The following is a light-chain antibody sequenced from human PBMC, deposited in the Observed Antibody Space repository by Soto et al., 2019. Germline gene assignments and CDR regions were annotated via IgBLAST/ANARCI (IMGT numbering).Light chain of an antibody. CDR3: QQSYTIPYT. CDR1: QSVSIY. J-gene: IGKJ2*01. Sequence: DIQMTQSPSSLSASVGDRLTITCRAGQSVSIYLNWYQQKPGKAPKLLIHAASNLLSGVPSRFGGSGSGTEFTLTISSLQPDDFATYFCQQSYTIPYTFGQGTKVEIK. V-gene: IGKV1-39*01. CDR2: AAS.